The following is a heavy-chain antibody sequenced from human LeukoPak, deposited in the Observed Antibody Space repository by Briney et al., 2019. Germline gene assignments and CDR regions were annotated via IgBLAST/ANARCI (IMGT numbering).Heavy chain of an antibody. J-gene: IGHJ4*02. CDR1: GFTFSSFH. D-gene: IGHD1-7*01. CDR3: AARNWNYASGIDC. Sequence: GGSLRLSCAASGFTFSSFHINWVRQAPGKGLEWLSYISRDSTTIYYADSVKGRFTISRDNAKNSLYLQMNGLRAEDTAVYYCAARNWNYASGIDCWGQGTLVTVSS. CDR2: ISRDSTTI. V-gene: IGHV3-48*01.